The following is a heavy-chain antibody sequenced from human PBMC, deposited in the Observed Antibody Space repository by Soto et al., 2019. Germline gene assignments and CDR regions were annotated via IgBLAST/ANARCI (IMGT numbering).Heavy chain of an antibody. V-gene: IGHV3-23*01. J-gene: IGHJ4*02. CDR3: ARDLGSEAGTDY. D-gene: IGHD6-19*01. CDR1: GFTFTDYA. CDR2: IGGRGGHT. Sequence: GGSLRLSCAASGFTFTDYAMSWVRQAPGKGLECVSIIGGRGGHTSYADSVKGRFTISRDNSKNTLYLQMNSLRAEDTAVYYCARDLGSEAGTDYWGQGTLVTVSS.